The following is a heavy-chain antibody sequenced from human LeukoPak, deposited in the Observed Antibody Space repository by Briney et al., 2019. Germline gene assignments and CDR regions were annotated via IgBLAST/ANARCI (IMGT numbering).Heavy chain of an antibody. CDR3: ARGDGYNFWSS. CDR1: AFTVSSNY. CDR2: VYRDGNT. J-gene: IGHJ5*02. D-gene: IGHD5-24*01. Sequence: GGSLRLSCAASAFTVSSNYMSWVRQAPGKGREWLSVVYRDGNTYYANSVKGLFTISRDNSKNTVYLQMNTLRVEDTAVYYCARGDGYNFWSSWGQGTLVTVSS. V-gene: IGHV3-53*01.